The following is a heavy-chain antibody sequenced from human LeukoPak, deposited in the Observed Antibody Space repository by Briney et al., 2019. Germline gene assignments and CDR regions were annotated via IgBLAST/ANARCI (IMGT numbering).Heavy chain of an antibody. J-gene: IGHJ4*02. Sequence: GASVKVSCKASGYTFTSYGISWVRQAPGQGLEWMGWISAYNGNTNYAQKLQGRVTMTTDTSTSTAYMELRSLRSDDTAVYYCARDHGSWITAVLYFDYWGQGTLVTVSS. CDR2: ISAYNGNT. CDR1: GYTFTSYG. CDR3: ARDHGSWITAVLYFDY. D-gene: IGHD6-13*01. V-gene: IGHV1-18*01.